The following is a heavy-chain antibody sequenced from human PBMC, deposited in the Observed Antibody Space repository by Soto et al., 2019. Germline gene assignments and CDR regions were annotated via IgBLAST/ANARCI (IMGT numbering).Heavy chain of an antibody. Sequence: LRLSCAASGFTFSDYYMSWIRQAPGKGLEWVSYISSSGSTIYCADSVKGRFNISRDNAKNSLYLQMNSLRAEDTAVYYCARGALEYAFDIWGQGTMVTVSS. D-gene: IGHD3-3*01. CDR3: ARGALEYAFDI. CDR1: GFTFSDYY. CDR2: ISSSGSTI. J-gene: IGHJ3*02. V-gene: IGHV3-11*01.